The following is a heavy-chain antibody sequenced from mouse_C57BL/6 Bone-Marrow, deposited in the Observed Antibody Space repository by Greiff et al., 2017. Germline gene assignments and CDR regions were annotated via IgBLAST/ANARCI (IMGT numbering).Heavy chain of an antibody. CDR2: IYPRDGST. CDR1: GYTFTSYD. V-gene: IGHV1-85*01. D-gene: IGHD1-1*01. J-gene: IGHJ1*03. Sequence: VQLQQSGPELVKPGASVKLSCKASGYTFTSYDINWVKQRPGQGLEWIGWIYPRDGSTKYNEKFKGKATLTVDTSSSTAYMELHSLTSEDSAVYYCARDDDSSYLYFDVWGTGTTVTVSS. CDR3: ARDDDSSYLYFDV.